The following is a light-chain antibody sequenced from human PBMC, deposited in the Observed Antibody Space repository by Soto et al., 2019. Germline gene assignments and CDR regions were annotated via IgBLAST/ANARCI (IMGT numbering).Light chain of an antibody. J-gene: IGLJ2*01. CDR3: QPYDSSLSGVV. CDR1: SSNIGAGYD. V-gene: IGLV1-40*01. CDR2: GNS. Sequence: QSVLTQPPSVSGAPGQRVTISCTGSSSNIGAGYDVHWYQQLPGTAPKLLIYGNSNRPSGVPDRFSGSKSGTSASLTITGLQAEDEADYYCQPYDSSLSGVVFGGGTKVTVL.